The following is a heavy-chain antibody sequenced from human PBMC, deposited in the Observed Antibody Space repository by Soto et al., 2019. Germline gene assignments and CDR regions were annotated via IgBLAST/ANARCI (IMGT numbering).Heavy chain of an antibody. CDR1: GFTFSSYA. J-gene: IGHJ4*02. CDR3: AKDRGGIVVVPAAIWDY. D-gene: IGHD2-2*02. CDR2: ISGSGGST. Sequence: EVPLLESGGGLVQPGGSLRLSCAASGFTFSSYAMSWVRQAPGKGLEWVSAISGSGGSTYYADSVKGRFTISRDNSKNTLYLQMNSLRAEDTAVYYCAKDRGGIVVVPAAIWDYWGQGTLVTVSS. V-gene: IGHV3-23*01.